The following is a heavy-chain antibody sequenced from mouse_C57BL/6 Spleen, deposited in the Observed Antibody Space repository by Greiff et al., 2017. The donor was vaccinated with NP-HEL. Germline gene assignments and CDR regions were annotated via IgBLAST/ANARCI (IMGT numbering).Heavy chain of an antibody. V-gene: IGHV1-69*01. CDR2: IDPSDSYT. D-gene: IGHD3-3*01. J-gene: IGHJ1*03. CDR1: GYTFTSYW. CDR3: ARSRGNYWYFDV. Sequence: VKLQQSGAELVMPGASVKLSCKASGYTFTSYWMHWVKQRPGQGLEWIGEIDPSDSYTNYNQKFKGKSTLTVDKSSSTAYMQLSSLTSEDSAVYYCARSRGNYWYFDVWGTGTTVTVSS.